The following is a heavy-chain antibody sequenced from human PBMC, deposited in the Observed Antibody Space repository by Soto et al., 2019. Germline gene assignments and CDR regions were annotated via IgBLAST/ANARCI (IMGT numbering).Heavy chain of an antibody. D-gene: IGHD1-20*01. Sequence: SETLSLTCTVSGDSNHSFYWAWIRQPPGKGLEWIGHISYTGTANYNPSLESRVTVSIDTSKNQFSLRLRSVTAADTAIYYCATLYNTSPFFDSWGQGTLVTVSS. CDR2: ISYTGTA. J-gene: IGHJ4*02. CDR3: ATLYNTSPFFDS. V-gene: IGHV4-59*01. CDR1: GDSNHSFY.